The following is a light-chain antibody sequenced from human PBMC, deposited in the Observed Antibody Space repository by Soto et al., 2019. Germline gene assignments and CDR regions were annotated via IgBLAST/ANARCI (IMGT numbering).Light chain of an antibody. J-gene: IGLJ1*01. Sequence: QSVLTQPASVSGSPGQELTISCSGSSSDVGAHNFVSWYQHHPGKAPKLMIYEVSNRPSGVSNRFSGSKSGNTASLTISGLQAEDEADYYCNSYTSSNTYVFGSGTKVTVL. V-gene: IGLV2-14*01. CDR2: EVS. CDR1: SSDVGAHNF. CDR3: NSYTSSNTYV.